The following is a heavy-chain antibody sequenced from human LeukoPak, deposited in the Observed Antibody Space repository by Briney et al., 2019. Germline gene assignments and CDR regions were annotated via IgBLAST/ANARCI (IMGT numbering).Heavy chain of an antibody. CDR1: GGSISSGSYY. CDR3: ARGRYYYGSGNYFDY. D-gene: IGHD3-10*01. CDR2: IYTSGST. Sequence: SVTLSLTCTVSGGSISSGSYYWSWIRQPAGKGLEWIGRIYTSGSTNYNPSLKSRVTISVDTSKNQFSLKLSSVTAADTAVYYCARGRYYYGSGNYFDYWGQGTLVTVSS. J-gene: IGHJ4*02. V-gene: IGHV4-61*02.